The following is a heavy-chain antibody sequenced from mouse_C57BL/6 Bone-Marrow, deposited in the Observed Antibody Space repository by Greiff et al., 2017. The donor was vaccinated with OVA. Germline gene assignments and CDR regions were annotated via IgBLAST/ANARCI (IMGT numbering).Heavy chain of an antibody. CDR2: INYDGSST. D-gene: IGHD1-1*01. CDR1: GFTFSDYY. V-gene: IGHV5-16*01. Sequence: DVKLQESEGGLVQPGSSMKLSCTASGFTFSDYYMAWVRQVPEKGLEWVANINYDGSSTYYLDSLKSRFIISRDNAKNILYLQMSSLKSEDTATYYCARDRGDYYYGSSPWYFDVWGTGTTVTVSS. J-gene: IGHJ1*03. CDR3: ARDRGDYYYGSSPWYFDV.